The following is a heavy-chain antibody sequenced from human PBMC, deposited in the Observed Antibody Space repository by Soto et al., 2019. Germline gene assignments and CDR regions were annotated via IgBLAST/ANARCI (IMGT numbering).Heavy chain of an antibody. V-gene: IGHV3-33*01. J-gene: IGHJ4*02. CDR1: GFTFSSYG. CDR2: IWYDGSNK. D-gene: IGHD6-19*01. CDR3: ASGVAGFYYFDY. Sequence: GGSLRLSCAASGFTFSSYGMHWVRQAPGKGLEWVAVIWYDGSNKYYADSVKGRFTISRDNSKNTLYLQMNSLRAEDTAVYYCASGVAGFYYFDYWGQGTLVTVSS.